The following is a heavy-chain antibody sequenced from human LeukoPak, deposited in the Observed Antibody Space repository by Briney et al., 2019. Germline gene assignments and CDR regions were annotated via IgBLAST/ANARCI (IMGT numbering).Heavy chain of an antibody. J-gene: IGHJ4*02. CDR1: GYSFTSYW. V-gene: IGHV5-51*01. Sequence: GESLKISCKGSGYSFTSYWIGWVRQMPGKGLEWMGIIYPGDSDTRYSPSFQRQVTISADNSISTAYLQWSSLKASDTAMYYCARHPYPAYFDYWGQGTLVTVSS. CDR2: IYPGDSDT. CDR3: ARHPYPAYFDY.